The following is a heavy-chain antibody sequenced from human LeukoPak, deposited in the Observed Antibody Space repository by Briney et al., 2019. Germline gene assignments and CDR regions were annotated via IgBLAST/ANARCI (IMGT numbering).Heavy chain of an antibody. Sequence: GRSLRLSWAAAGFTFSNAWISWVRHAPGKGLKLVGCIISKTDRVTTDYAAPVKGRFTISSDDSKNTLYLQMNSLRAEDTAVYYCARVDYYDSSAYPPFDFWGQGTLVTVSS. CDR2: IISKTDRVTT. V-gene: IGHV3-15*01. CDR1: GFTFSNAW. D-gene: IGHD3-22*01. J-gene: IGHJ4*02. CDR3: ARVDYYDSSAYPPFDF.